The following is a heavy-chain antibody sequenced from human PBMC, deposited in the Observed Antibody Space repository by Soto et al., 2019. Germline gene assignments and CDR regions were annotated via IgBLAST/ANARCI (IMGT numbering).Heavy chain of an antibody. CDR1: GYTFTNYG. CDR3: ARVRYCSGGSCHSNPLDS. J-gene: IGHJ4*02. D-gene: IGHD2-15*01. Sequence: QVQLVQSGTEVKKPGASVTVSCKTYGYTFTNYGISWVRQAPGQGPEWMGWISGYNGNTDYAQNLQGRVTMTTDTSTSTAYMELRSLRSDDTAVYYCARVRYCSGGSCHSNPLDSWGQGTLVTVSS. CDR2: ISGYNGNT. V-gene: IGHV1-18*01.